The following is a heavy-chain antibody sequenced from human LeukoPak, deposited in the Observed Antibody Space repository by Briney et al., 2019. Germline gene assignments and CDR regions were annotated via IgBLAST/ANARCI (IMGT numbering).Heavy chain of an antibody. V-gene: IGHV1-2*02. J-gene: IGHJ5*02. CDR2: INPNSGGT. Sequence: GASVKVSCKASGYTLTGYYMHWVRQAPGQGLEWMGWINPNSGGTNYAQKFQGRVTMTRDTSISTAYMELSRLRSDDTAVFYCARGDYYGSPKVVAAWGQGTLVTVSS. D-gene: IGHD3-10*01. CDR3: ARGDYYGSPKVVAA. CDR1: GYTLTGYY.